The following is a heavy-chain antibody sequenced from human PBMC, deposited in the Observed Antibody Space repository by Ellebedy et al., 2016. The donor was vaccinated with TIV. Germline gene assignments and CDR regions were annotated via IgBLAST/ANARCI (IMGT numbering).Heavy chain of an antibody. Sequence: SETLSLTCAVSHGSIRSSYWSWIRQPPGKGLEWIGDIYASGSTKYNPSLKSRVIISVDTSKKEYSLKLNFVTAADTAVYYCARQAVYSKYFDVSTAYLKPLYAFDLWGPGTLITVSS. J-gene: IGHJ3*01. D-gene: IGHD3/OR15-3a*01. CDR1: HGSIRSSY. CDR2: IYASGST. CDR3: ARQAVYSKYFDVSTAYLKPLYAFDL. V-gene: IGHV4-4*09.